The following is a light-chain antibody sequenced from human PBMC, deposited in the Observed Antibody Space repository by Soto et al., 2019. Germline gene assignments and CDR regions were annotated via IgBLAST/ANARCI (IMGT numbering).Light chain of an antibody. V-gene: IGKV1-39*01. J-gene: IGKJ2*01. CDR3: QQSYSTPYT. CDR2: LAS. Sequence: DIQMTQSPSSLSASVGDRVTITCRASQSISSSLSWYQQRPGKAPNLLIYLASSLQSGVQSRFSGSGSGTDFTLTISSLQFEDFATYYCQQSYSTPYTFGQGTKLEIK. CDR1: QSISSS.